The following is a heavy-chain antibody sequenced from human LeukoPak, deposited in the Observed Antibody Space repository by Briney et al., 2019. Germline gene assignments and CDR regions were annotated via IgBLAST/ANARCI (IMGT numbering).Heavy chain of an antibody. Sequence: PGGSLRLSCAAPGFPFNAYNIHWIRQAPGRGLEWVSFIRNDETEIHYADFAKGRFTISRDKSKNSVFLQMNSLRPDDTAVYYCAKDGGRYRFDYWGQGTMVTVPS. J-gene: IGHJ4*02. CDR2: IRNDETEI. CDR3: AKDGGRYRFDY. V-gene: IGHV3-30*02. D-gene: IGHD3-16*02. CDR1: GFPFNAYN.